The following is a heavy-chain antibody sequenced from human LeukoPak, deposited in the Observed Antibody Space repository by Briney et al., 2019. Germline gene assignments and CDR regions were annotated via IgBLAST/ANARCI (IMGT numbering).Heavy chain of an antibody. J-gene: IGHJ4*02. CDR3: AKGSFTIFGVVTYNYFDY. CDR1: GFTFTNYG. D-gene: IGHD3-3*01. V-gene: IGHV3-33*06. CDR2: IWFDGSNE. Sequence: TGRSLRLSCAASGFTFTNYGMHWVRQAPGKGLEWVALIWFDGSNEFYADSVKGRFTISRDNSKNTLYLQMNSLRAEDTAVYYCAKGSFTIFGVVTYNYFDYWGQGTLVTVSS.